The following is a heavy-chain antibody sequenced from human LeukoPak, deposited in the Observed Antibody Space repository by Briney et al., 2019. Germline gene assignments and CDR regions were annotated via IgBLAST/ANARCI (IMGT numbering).Heavy chain of an antibody. CDR1: GGSISSYY. V-gene: IGHV4-59*01. CDR3: ARAGYGSGSDYYYYGMDV. D-gene: IGHD3-10*01. Sequence: SETLSLTCTVSGGSISSYYWSWIRQPPGKGLEWIGYIYYSGSTNYNLSLKSRVTISVDTSKNQFSLKLSSVTAADTAVYYCARAGYGSGSDYYYYGMDVWGQGTTVTVSS. J-gene: IGHJ6*02. CDR2: IYYSGST.